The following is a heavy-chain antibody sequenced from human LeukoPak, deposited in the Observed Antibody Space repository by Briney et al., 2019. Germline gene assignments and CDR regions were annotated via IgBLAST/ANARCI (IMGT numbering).Heavy chain of an antibody. D-gene: IGHD6-19*01. Sequence: PGRSLRLSCAASGFTFDDYAMHWVRQAPGKGLGWVSGISWNSGSIGYADSVNGRFTISRDNAKNSLYLQMNSLRAEDTALYYCARLVSSGWPYYFDYWGQGTLVTASS. CDR3: ARLVSSGWPYYFDY. CDR2: ISWNSGSI. CDR1: GFTFDDYA. J-gene: IGHJ4*02. V-gene: IGHV3-9*01.